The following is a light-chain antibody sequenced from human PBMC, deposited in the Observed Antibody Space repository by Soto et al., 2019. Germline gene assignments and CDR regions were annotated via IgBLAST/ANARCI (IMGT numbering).Light chain of an antibody. V-gene: IGLV1-44*01. CDR1: SSNIGSNT. CDR3: ASRDDSLKGYV. Sequence: QSVLTQPPSASGTPGQRVTISCSGGSSNIGSNTVNWYQQLPGTAPKLLIYTNNQRPSGVPDRFSGSKSGTSASLAISGLQSEDEAVNYCASRDDSLKGYVFGTGTKVTVL. CDR2: TNN. J-gene: IGLJ1*01.